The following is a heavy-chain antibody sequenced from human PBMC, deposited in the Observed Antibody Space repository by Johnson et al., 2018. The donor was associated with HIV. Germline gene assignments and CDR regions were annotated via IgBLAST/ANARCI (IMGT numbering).Heavy chain of an antibody. CDR3: AKGQWLDAVDI. CDR2: IYSGGST. D-gene: IGHD6-19*01. Sequence: VQLVESGGGLVKRGGSLRLSCAASGFTVSSNYMSWVRQAPGKGLEWVSVIYSGGSTYYADSVKGRFTISRDNSKNTLYLQMNSLRAEDTAVYYCAKGQWLDAVDIWVQGTMVTVSS. V-gene: IGHV3-66*01. J-gene: IGHJ3*02. CDR1: GFTVSSNY.